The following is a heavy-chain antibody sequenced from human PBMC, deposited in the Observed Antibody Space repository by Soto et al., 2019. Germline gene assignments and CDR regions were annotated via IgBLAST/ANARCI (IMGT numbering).Heavy chain of an antibody. CDR3: ARQGYDSSGYCFDH. Sequence: SETLSLTCSVSGGSITGSSYYWGWLRQPPGKGLEWIGSIYYSGSTYYNPSLKSRVTLSADTAKNQFPLKLSSVTAADTAVYYCARQGYDSSGYCFDHWGQGTPVTVSS. V-gene: IGHV4-39*01. D-gene: IGHD3-22*01. CDR2: IYYSGST. CDR1: GGSITGSSYY. J-gene: IGHJ4*02.